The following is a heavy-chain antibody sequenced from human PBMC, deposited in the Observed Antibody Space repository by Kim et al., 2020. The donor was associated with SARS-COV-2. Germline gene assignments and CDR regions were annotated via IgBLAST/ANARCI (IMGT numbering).Heavy chain of an antibody. CDR3: LKDYRGD. J-gene: IGHJ4*02. V-gene: IGHV3-7*01. CDR1: GLTFSDYW. Sequence: GGSLRLSCAASGLTFSDYWMSWVRQAPGKGLEWVANIKQDGSKENYVDSVKGRFTISRDNAKNSLYLQMNSLRAEDTAVYYCLKDYRGDWGQGTLVTVSS. D-gene: IGHD3-10*01. CDR2: IKQDGSKE.